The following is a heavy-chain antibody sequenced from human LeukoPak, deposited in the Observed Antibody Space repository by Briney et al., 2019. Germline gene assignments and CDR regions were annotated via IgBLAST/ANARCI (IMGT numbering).Heavy chain of an antibody. CDR1: GGSFSGYY. J-gene: IGHJ4*02. D-gene: IGHD2-15*01. CDR2: INHSGST. V-gene: IGHV4-34*01. CDR3: ARGDIVVVVAATRTAFDY. Sequence: TSETLSFTCAVYGGSFSGYYWSWIRQPPGKGLEWIGEINHSGSTNYNPSLKSRVTISVDTSKNQFSLKLSSVTAADTAVYYCARGDIVVVVAATRTAFDYWGQGTLVTVSS.